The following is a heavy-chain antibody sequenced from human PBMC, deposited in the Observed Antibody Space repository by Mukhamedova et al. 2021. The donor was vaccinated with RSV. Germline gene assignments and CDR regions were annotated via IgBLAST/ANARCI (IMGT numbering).Heavy chain of an antibody. D-gene: IGHD3-22*01. Sequence: SWVRQAPGKGLEWVSAISGSGGSTYYADSVKGRFTISRDNSKNTLYLQMNSLRAEDTALYYCAKAEDYYLEVYFQHWGQGTLVTV. CDR2: ISGSGGST. CDR3: AKAEDYYLEVYFQH. V-gene: IGHV3-23*01. J-gene: IGHJ1*01.